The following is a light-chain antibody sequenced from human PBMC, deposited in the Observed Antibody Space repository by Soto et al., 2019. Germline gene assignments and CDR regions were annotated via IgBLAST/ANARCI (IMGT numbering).Light chain of an antibody. V-gene: IGLV1-40*01. CDR1: SSNIGAGYD. CDR3: QSYNSSLSGGV. J-gene: IGLJ3*02. Sequence: QSVLTQPPSVSGAPGQRVTISCTESSSNIGAGYDVHWYQQLPGTAPKLLIYGNSNRPSGVPDRFSGSKSGTSASLAITGLQAEYEAEYYCQSYNSSLSGGVFGGGTKVTVL. CDR2: GNS.